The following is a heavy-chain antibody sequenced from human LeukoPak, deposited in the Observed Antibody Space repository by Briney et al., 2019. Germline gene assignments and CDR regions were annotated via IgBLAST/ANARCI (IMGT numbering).Heavy chain of an antibody. CDR3: ARGLYYGSGTPPYSFDY. D-gene: IGHD3-10*01. CDR2: IKQGGREK. Sequence: GGSLRLSCAASGFTFSSYWMSWVRQAPGKGLEWVANIKQGGREKYYVDSMKGRFTISRDNAKNSLYLQMNSLRAEDTAVYYCARGLYYGSGTPPYSFDYWGQGTLVTVSS. V-gene: IGHV3-7*01. CDR1: GFTFSSYW. J-gene: IGHJ4*02.